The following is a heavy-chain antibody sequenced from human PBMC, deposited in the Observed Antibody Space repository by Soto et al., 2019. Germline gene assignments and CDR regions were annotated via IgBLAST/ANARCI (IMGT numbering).Heavy chain of an antibody. CDR1: GGTFSNYE. CDR2: INPIFATP. Sequence: QVQLVQSGAEVKKPGSSVKVSCKASGGTFSNYEISWVRQAPGQGLEWMGGINPIFATPNYAQKFQGRVTITADESTSTAYMELSRLRSEDTAVYYCARMAPMTTVRGAYYYGMDVWGQGTTVTVSS. CDR3: ARMAPMTTVRGAYYYGMDV. J-gene: IGHJ6*02. D-gene: IGHD4-4*01. V-gene: IGHV1-69*01.